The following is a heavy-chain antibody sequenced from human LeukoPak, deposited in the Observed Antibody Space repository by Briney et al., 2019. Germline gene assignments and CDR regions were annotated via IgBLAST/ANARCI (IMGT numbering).Heavy chain of an antibody. V-gene: IGHV3-21*01. CDR2: ISSSTSHI. CDR3: VRDNIRSGWYGSQNFDY. D-gene: IGHD6-19*01. Sequence: GGSLRLSCAASGFTFNDYDMNWVRQAPGKGLEWVSSISSSTSHIDYADSVKGRFTIFRENAKNSLYLQMNSLRVEDTAVYYCVRDNIRSGWYGSQNFDYWGQGTPVTVSS. J-gene: IGHJ4*02. CDR1: GFTFNDYD.